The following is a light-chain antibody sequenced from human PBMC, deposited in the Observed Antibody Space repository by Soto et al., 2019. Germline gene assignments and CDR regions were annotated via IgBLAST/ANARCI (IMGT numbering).Light chain of an antibody. V-gene: IGLV4-69*01. CDR1: SGHSNYA. CDR2: VNSGGSQ. J-gene: IGLJ2*01. CDR3: QTWGTGSAIVV. Sequence: QPVLTQSPSASASLGASVKLTCTLSSGHSNYAIAWHQQQPEKGPRYLMKVNSGGSQIKGDGIPDRFSGSSSGAERYLFISSLQSEDEADYYCQTWGTGSAIVVFGGGTKLTVL.